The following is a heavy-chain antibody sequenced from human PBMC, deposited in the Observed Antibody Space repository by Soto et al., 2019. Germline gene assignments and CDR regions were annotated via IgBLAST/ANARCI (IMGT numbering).Heavy chain of an antibody. CDR1: GGPIKTGDYY. V-gene: IGHV4-30-4*01. CDR2: VFYSGAT. D-gene: IGHD3-10*01. CDR3: ARAGFSYGHLLF. J-gene: IGHJ4*02. Sequence: QVQLKESGPGLVKPSETLSLTCNVSGGPIKTGDYYWNWIRQPPGKGLEWIGYVFYSGATNYSPYINSRAAISMDTSKNQFSLSLTSVTAADTAVYYCARAGFSYGHLLFWGQGILVTVST.